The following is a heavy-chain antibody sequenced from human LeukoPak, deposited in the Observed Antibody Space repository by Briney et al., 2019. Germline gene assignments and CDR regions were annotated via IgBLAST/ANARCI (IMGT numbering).Heavy chain of an antibody. Sequence: SETLSLTCTVSGGSISSYYWSWIRQPSEKGLEWIEYIYYSGSTNYNPSLKSRVTISVDTSKNQFSLKLSSVTAADTAVYYCASESLGEFDYWGQGTLVTVSS. V-gene: IGHV4-59*01. CDR1: GGSISSYY. J-gene: IGHJ4*02. D-gene: IGHD3-16*01. CDR2: IYYSGST. CDR3: ASESLGEFDY.